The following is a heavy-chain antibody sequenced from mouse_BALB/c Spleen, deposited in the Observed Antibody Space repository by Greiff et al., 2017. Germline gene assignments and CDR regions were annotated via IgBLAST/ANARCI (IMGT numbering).Heavy chain of an antibody. CDR1: GFNIKDTY. D-gene: IGHD2-2*01. CDR3: ARSRLPYFDY. J-gene: IGHJ2*01. V-gene: IGHV14-3*02. Sequence: EVQLVESGAELVKPGASVKLSCTASGFNIKDTYMHWVKQRPEQGLEWIGRIDPANGNTKYDPKFQGKATITADTSSNTAYLQLSSLTSEDTAVYYCARSRLPYFDYWGQGTTLTVSS. CDR2: IDPANGNT.